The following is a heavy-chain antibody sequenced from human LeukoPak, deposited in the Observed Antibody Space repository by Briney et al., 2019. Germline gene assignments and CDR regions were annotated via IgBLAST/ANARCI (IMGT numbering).Heavy chain of an antibody. J-gene: IGHJ4*02. Sequence: VASVTVSFKASGYTFTRYGIRWLRQAPGQGLEWMGWISPYNGNTNYAPKLQRRVTMTTDTATSTAYMELTSLTSDDTAVYYCARDRQCGYWGQGTQVTVSS. CDR2: ISPYNGNT. CDR1: GYTFTRYG. CDR3: ARDRQCGY. D-gene: IGHD2-21*01. V-gene: IGHV1-18*01.